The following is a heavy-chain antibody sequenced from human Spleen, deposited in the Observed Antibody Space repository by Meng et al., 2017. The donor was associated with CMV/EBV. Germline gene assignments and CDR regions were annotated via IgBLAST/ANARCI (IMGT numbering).Heavy chain of an antibody. V-gene: IGHV1-46*01. D-gene: IGHD2-21*01. CDR3: ARGTKDYCGGDCYGFWFDP. Sequence: FTGDVRTGVRQAAEQWVEWMGWINPSGGSTSYEQNCPGRVTMTRDTSTSTVYMELSSLRSEDTAVYYCARGTKDYCGGDCYGFWFDPWGQGTLVTVSS. J-gene: IGHJ5*02. CDR1: FTGDV. CDR2: INPSGGST.